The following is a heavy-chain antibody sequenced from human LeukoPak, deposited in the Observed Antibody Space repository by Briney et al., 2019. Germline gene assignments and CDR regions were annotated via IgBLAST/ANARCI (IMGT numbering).Heavy chain of an antibody. CDR3: ARGLSLLPLDY. CDR1: GYTSTGYY. V-gene: IGHV1-2*04. CDR2: INPNSGGT. Sequence: ASVKVSCKASGYTSTGYYIHWVRQAPGQGLEWMGWINPNSGGTNYAQKFQGWVTMTRDTSISTAYMELSRLRSDDTAVYYCARGLSLLPLDYWGQGTLVTVSS. D-gene: IGHD1-1*01. J-gene: IGHJ4*02.